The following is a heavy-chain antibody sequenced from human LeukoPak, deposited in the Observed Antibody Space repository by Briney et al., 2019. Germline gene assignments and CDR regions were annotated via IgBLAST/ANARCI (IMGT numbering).Heavy chain of an antibody. CDR1: GGDFSNYG. D-gene: IGHD3-22*01. CDR3: ARVDDSSGYYPIDY. V-gene: IGHV1-69*13. J-gene: IGHJ4*02. Sequence: SVKVSCKASGGDFSNYGISWVRQAPGQGLEWMGGIIPVFGTTKYAQKFQGRVTITADESTSTAYMELSSLRSEDTAVYYCARVDDSSGYYPIDYWGQGTLVTVSS. CDR2: IIPVFGTT.